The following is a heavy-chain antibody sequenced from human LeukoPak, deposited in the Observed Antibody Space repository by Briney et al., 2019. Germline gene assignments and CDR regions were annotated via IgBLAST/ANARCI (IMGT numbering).Heavy chain of an antibody. D-gene: IGHD6-6*01. CDR2: FDPEDGET. CDR3: ATKYSSSSPFDY. V-gene: IGHV1-24*01. CDR1: GYTLTGLS. J-gene: IGHJ4*02. Sequence: ASVKVSCKVSGYTLTGLSMHWVRQAPGKGLEWMGGFDPEDGETIYAQKFQGRVTMTEDTSTDTAYMELSSLRSEDTAVYYCATKYSSSSPFDYWGQGTLVTVSS.